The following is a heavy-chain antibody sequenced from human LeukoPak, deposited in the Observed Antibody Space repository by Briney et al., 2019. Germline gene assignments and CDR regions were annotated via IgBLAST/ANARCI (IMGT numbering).Heavy chain of an antibody. CDR3: ARVWDTAVMDY. Sequence: ASVKVSCKASGYTFTSYDFNWVRQATGQRPEWMGWMSPNSGDTGYAQKFQDRVTMTRNTSISTAYMELSSLRSDDTAVYYCARVWDTAVMDYWGQGTLVTVSS. J-gene: IGHJ4*02. V-gene: IGHV1-8*01. CDR2: MSPNSGDT. CDR1: GYTFTSYD. D-gene: IGHD5-18*01.